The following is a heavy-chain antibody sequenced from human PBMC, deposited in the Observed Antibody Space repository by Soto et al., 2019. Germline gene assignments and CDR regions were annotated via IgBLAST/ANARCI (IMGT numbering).Heavy chain of an antibody. CDR3: ARHWYGVMFCDH. D-gene: IGHD3-9*01. V-gene: IGHV3-23*01. J-gene: IGHJ4*02. CDR2: ISGNGIST. Sequence: EVQLLESGGGLVQPGGCLRLSCAVSGFSFDDYAMSWVRQAPGKGLEWVSGISGNGISTYYRDSVKGRFTISRDNSKNTLFLQMNSLRAEDTAVYYCARHWYGVMFCDHWGQGTLVTVSS. CDR1: GFSFDDYA.